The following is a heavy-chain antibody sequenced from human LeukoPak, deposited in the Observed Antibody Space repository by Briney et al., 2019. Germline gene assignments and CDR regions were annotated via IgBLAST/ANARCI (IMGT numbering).Heavy chain of an antibody. Sequence: PGGSLSLSCAASAFTVSSNYVSWVRQGSGKGLECVSVISNDGDTYYADSVKGRFTVSRDTSENTLYLQMSSLRAEDTAVYYCAKVGELRSIDYWGQGTLVTVSS. D-gene: IGHD1-26*01. J-gene: IGHJ4*02. CDR1: AFTVSSNY. CDR3: AKVGELRSIDY. V-gene: IGHV3-66*02. CDR2: ISNDGDT.